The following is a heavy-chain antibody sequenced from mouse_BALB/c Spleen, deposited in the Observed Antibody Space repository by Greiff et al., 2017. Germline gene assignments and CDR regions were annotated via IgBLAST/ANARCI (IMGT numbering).Heavy chain of an antibody. Sequence: VQLKESGPGLVKPSQSLSLTCTVTGYSITSDYAWNWIRQFPGNKLEWMGYISYSGSTSYNPSLKSRISITRDTSKNQFFLQLNSVTTEDTATYYCARSGEITRAMDYWGQGTSVTVSS. D-gene: IGHD2-4*01. V-gene: IGHV3-2*02. CDR3: ARSGEITRAMDY. J-gene: IGHJ4*01. CDR1: GYSITSDYA. CDR2: ISYSGST.